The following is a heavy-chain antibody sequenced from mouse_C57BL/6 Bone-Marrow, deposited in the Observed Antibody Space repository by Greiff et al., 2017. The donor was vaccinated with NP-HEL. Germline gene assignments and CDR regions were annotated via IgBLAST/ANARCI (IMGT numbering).Heavy chain of an antibody. V-gene: IGHV3-6*01. CDR3: ARVYYYGSLAY. Sequence: VQLKESGPGLVKPSQSLSLTCSVTGYSITSGYYWNWIRQFPGNKLEWMGYISYDGSNNYNPSLKNRISITRDTSKNQFFLKLNSVTTEDTATYYCARVYYYGSLAYWGQGTLVTVSA. CDR1: GYSITSGYY. CDR2: ISYDGSN. J-gene: IGHJ3*01. D-gene: IGHD1-1*01.